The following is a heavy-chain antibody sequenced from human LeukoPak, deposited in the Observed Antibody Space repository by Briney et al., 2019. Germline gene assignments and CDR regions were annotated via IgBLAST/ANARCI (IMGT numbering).Heavy chain of an antibody. J-gene: IGHJ4*02. CDR2: INPSGGST. CDR1: GYTFTSYY. V-gene: IGHV1-46*01. Sequence: GASVKVSCKASGYTFTSYYMHWVRQAPGQGLEWMGIINPSGGSTSYAQKFQGRVTMTRDMSTSTVYMELSSPRSEDTAVYYCARAEYYYGSGSYYPHDYWGQGTLVTVSS. CDR3: ARAEYYYGSGSYYPHDY. D-gene: IGHD3-10*01.